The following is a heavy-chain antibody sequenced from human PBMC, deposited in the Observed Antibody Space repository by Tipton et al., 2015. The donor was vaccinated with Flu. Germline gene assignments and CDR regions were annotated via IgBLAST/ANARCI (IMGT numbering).Heavy chain of an antibody. Sequence: QLVQSGGGLVKPGGSLRLSCAASGFTFSHYYMSWIRQAPGKGLEWVSYICSSGSRIYYADSVKGRFTISRDNAKNSLYLQMDSLGADDAAMYYCSTYCSGGRCYFDNWGQGTLVTVSS. J-gene: IGHJ4*02. V-gene: IGHV3-11*04. CDR2: ICSSGSRI. CDR3: STYCSGGRCYFDN. D-gene: IGHD2-15*01. CDR1: GFTFSHYY.